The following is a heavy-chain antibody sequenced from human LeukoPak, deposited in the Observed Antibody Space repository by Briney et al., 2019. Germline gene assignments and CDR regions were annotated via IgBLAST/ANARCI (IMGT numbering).Heavy chain of an antibody. CDR2: MNPNSGNT. V-gene: IGHV1-8*03. D-gene: IGHD4-17*01. Sequence: ASVKVSCKASGYTFTSYDINWVRQATGQGLEWMGWMNPNSGNTGYAQKFQGRVTITRNTSISTAYMELSSLRSEDTAVYYCARALNDYGGYVDWGQGTLVTVSS. CDR1: GYTFTSYD. J-gene: IGHJ4*02. CDR3: ARALNDYGGYVD.